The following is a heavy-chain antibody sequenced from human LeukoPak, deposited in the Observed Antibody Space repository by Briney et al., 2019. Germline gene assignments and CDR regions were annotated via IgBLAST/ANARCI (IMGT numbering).Heavy chain of an antibody. V-gene: IGHV1-2*02. J-gene: IGHJ4*02. CDR3: ARENGRDGYKDLDY. CDR2: VNPDSGGT. CDR1: GYTFTTYY. D-gene: IGHD5-24*01. Sequence: ASVKVSCKSSGYTFTTYYIHWVRQAPGQGLEWMGWVNPDSGGTNYAQNFQGRVTLTRDTSISTAYMELSSLRSDDTAVYYCARENGRDGYKDLDYWGQGTLVTVSS.